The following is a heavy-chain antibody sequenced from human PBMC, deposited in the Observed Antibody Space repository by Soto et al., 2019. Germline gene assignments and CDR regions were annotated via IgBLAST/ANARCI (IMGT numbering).Heavy chain of an antibody. Sequence: QVQLQESGPGLVKPSETLSLTCTVSGGSISSDYWSWVRQTPGKGLEWIGYIFYSGSTNYNPSLKSRVTMSVDTSKKQFSLRVSSVTAADTAVYYCARLRVYYFDYWGQGTLVTVSS. CDR2: IFYSGST. V-gene: IGHV4-59*01. CDR1: GGSISSDY. CDR3: ARLRVYYFDY. J-gene: IGHJ4*02.